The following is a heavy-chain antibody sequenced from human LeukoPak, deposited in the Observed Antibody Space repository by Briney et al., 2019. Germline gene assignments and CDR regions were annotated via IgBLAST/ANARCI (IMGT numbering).Heavy chain of an antibody. Sequence: GGSLRLSCAASGFAFSSYWMNWVRQAPGKGLEWVANIKQDGSEKYYVDSVKGRFTISRDNAKNSLYLQMNSLRAEDTAVYYCAKGGSYYDSSVRDYWGQGTLVTVSS. D-gene: IGHD3-22*01. J-gene: IGHJ4*02. CDR2: IKQDGSEK. V-gene: IGHV3-7*01. CDR3: AKGGSYYDSSVRDY. CDR1: GFAFSSYW.